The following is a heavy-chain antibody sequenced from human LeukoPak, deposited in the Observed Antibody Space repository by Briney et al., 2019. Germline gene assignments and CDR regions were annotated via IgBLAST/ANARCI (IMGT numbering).Heavy chain of an antibody. CDR2: ITGNGGST. CDR1: GFTVSSYT. V-gene: IGHV3-64D*09. J-gene: IGHJ4*02. Sequence: GGSLRLSCAASGFTVSSYTMHWVRQAPGKGLEYVSAITGNGGSTYYADSVRGRFTISRDNSKNTLYLQMSSLRVEDTAIYYCVQSGSSGWYGDYWGPGTLVTVSS. D-gene: IGHD6-19*01. CDR3: VQSGSSGWYGDY.